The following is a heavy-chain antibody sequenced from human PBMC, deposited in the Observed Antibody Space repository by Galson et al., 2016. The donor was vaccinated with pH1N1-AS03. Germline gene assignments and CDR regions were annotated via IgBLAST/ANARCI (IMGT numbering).Heavy chain of an antibody. J-gene: IGHJ4*02. Sequence: SVKVSCKASGYTFTNFGITWVRQAPGQGLEWMGWISGYNGQTHYAQRFQGRVTLTTDTSATTAYMALRSLRSDDTAVYYCVKDLWADDSGYWGQGTLVTVSS. CDR1: GYTFTNFG. V-gene: IGHV1-18*04. CDR3: VKDLWADDSGY. CDR2: ISGYNGQT. D-gene: IGHD4-11*01.